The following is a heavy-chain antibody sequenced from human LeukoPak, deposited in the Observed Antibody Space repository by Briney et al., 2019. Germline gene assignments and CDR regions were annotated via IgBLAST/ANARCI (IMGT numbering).Heavy chain of an antibody. CDR3: AKLRWGYF. D-gene: IGHD2-15*01. J-gene: IGHJ4*02. Sequence: AAXXFTFXXXGMNXVRXAPGXXLEWVSSISSTGNYIYYTESMKGRFTISRDNAKNTLYLRMNSLRAEDTAVYYCAKLRWGYFWGQGTLVTVSS. CDR2: ISSTGNYI. CDR1: XFTFXXXG. V-gene: IGHV3-21*04.